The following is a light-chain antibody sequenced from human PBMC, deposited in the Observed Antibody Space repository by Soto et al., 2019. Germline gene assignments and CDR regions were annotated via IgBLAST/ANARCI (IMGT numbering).Light chain of an antibody. J-gene: IGLJ2*01. Sequence: QSALTQPASVSGSPGQSITISCTGTSSDVGSYNLVSWYRQHPGKAPKLMIYEVTKRPSGISNRFSGSKSGNTASLTIAGLQAEDEADYYCCSYAGSSTFVVFGGGTQLPVL. CDR1: SSDVGSYNL. CDR3: CSYAGSSTFVV. CDR2: EVT. V-gene: IGLV2-23*02.